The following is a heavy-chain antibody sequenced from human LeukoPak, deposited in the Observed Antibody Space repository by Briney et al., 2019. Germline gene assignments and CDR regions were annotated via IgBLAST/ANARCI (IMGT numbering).Heavy chain of an antibody. Sequence: GGSLRLSCAASGFTFSSYGMSWVRQAPGKGLEWVSGISGSGGSTYYVDSVKGRFTISRDNSKNTLYLQMNSLTVEDTAIYYCAKDSAFYYIDVWGKGTTVIISS. J-gene: IGHJ6*03. V-gene: IGHV3-23*01. D-gene: IGHD3-10*01. CDR3: AKDSAFYYIDV. CDR2: ISGSGGST. CDR1: GFTFSSYG.